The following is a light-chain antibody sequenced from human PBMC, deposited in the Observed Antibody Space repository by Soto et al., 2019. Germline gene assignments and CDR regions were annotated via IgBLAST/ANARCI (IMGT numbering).Light chain of an antibody. V-gene: IGLV2-14*01. J-gene: IGLJ2*01. Sequence: QSALTQPASVSGSPGQSITISCTGTSSDVGGYNYVSWYQQQSGKAPKLMIHEVSNRPSGVSNRFSGSKSGNTASLTISGTQAMDEADYYCQAWDSSTADVVFGGGTKLTVL. CDR2: EVS. CDR3: QAWDSSTADVV. CDR1: SSDVGGYNY.